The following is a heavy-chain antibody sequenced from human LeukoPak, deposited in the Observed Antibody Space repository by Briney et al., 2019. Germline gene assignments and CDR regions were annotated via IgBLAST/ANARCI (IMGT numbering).Heavy chain of an antibody. CDR2: IYPGDSDT. Sequence: PGESLKISCKGSGYSFTSYWIGWVRQMPGKGLEWMGIIYPGDSDTRYSPSFQGQVTISADKSISTAYLQWSSLKASDTAMYYCARRPDYSSGYYSPGPGLYYFDYWGQGTLVTVSS. J-gene: IGHJ4*02. CDR1: GYSFTSYW. CDR3: ARRPDYSSGYYSPGPGLYYFDY. V-gene: IGHV5-51*01. D-gene: IGHD3-22*01.